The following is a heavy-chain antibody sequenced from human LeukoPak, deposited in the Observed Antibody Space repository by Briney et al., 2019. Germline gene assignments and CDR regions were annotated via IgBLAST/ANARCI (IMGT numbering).Heavy chain of an antibody. CDR3: TTGEWDQGVY. CDR1: GFTFSSYA. V-gene: IGHV3-15*01. CDR2: IKSKTDGGTT. D-gene: IGHD1-26*01. J-gene: IGHJ4*02. Sequence: PGGSLRLSCAASGFTFSSYAMSWVRQAPGKGLEWVGCIKSKTDGGTTDYAAPVKGRFTILRDDSKNTLYLQMNSLKTEDTAVYYCTTGEWDQGVYWGQGTLVTVSS.